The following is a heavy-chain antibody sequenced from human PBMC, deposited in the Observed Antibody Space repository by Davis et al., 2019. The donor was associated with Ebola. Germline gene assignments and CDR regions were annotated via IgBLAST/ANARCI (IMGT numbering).Heavy chain of an antibody. CDR1: GFRFSDYP. CDR2: IRSGSSVL. V-gene: IGHV3-48*04. CDR3: ARGIGDYDFWSGPDY. D-gene: IGHD3-3*01. Sequence: PGGSLRLSCAASGFRFSDYPMNWVRQAPGKGLEWIAHIRSGSSVLNYADSVKGRFTISRDNAKNSLYLQMNSLRAEDTAVYYCARGIGDYDFWSGPDYWGQGTLVTVSS. J-gene: IGHJ4*02.